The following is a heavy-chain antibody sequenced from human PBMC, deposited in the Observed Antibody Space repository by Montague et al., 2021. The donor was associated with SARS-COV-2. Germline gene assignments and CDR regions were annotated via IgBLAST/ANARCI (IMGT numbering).Heavy chain of an antibody. J-gene: IGHJ6*02. CDR2: IYYSGST. CDR3: ARDPWRITIFGVVTRYGMDV. Sequence: SETLSLTCTVSGGSVSSGSYYWSWIRQPSGKGLEWIGYIYYSGSTNYNPSLKSRVTISVDTSKNQFSLKLSSVTAADTAAYYCARDPWRITIFGVVTRYGMDVWGQGTTVTVSS. D-gene: IGHD3-3*01. CDR1: GGSVSSGSYY. V-gene: IGHV4-61*01.